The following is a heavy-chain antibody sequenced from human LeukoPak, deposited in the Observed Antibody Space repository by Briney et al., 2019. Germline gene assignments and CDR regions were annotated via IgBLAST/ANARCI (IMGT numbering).Heavy chain of an antibody. V-gene: IGHV1-2*02. CDR3: ARVWTPSGSYSVEVDAFDI. D-gene: IGHD1-26*01. CDR1: GYTFTGYY. Sequence: RASVKVSCKASGYTFTGYYMHWVRQAPGQGLEWVGWINPNSGGTNYAQKFQGRVTMTRDTSISTDYMELSRLRSDDTAVYYCARVWTPSGSYSVEVDAFDIWGQGTMVTVSS. J-gene: IGHJ3*02. CDR2: INPNSGGT.